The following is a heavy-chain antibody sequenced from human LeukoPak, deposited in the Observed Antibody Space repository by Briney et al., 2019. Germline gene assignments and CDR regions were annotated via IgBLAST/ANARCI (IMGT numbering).Heavy chain of an antibody. CDR3: ARSTTLSYWYFDL. CDR1: GFTFSSYS. V-gene: IGHV3-21*01. Sequence: GGSLRLSCAASGFTFSSYSMNWVRQAPGKGLEWVSSISSSSSYIYYADSVKGRFTITRDNAKNSLYLQMNSLRAEDTAVYYCARSTTLSYWYFDLWGRGTLVTVSS. D-gene: IGHD1-14*01. J-gene: IGHJ2*01. CDR2: ISSSSSYI.